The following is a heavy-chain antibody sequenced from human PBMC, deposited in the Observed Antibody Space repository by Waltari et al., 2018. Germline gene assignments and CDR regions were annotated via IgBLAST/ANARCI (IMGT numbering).Heavy chain of an antibody. D-gene: IGHD3-3*01. CDR2: ISWNSGSI. Sequence: EVQLVESGGGLVQPGRSRRLSCAASGFTFDDYAMHWVRQAPGKGLEWVSGISWNSGSIGYADSEKGRFTISRDNAKNSLYLQMNSLRAEDTALYYCAKGLRSGDAFDIWGQGTMVTVSS. CDR3: AKGLRSGDAFDI. V-gene: IGHV3-9*01. CDR1: GFTFDDYA. J-gene: IGHJ3*02.